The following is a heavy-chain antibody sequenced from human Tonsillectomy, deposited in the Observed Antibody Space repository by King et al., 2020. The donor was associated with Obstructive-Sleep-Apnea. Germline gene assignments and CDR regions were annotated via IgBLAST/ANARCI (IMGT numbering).Heavy chain of an antibody. V-gene: IGHV4-30-2*01. CDR2: IYHSGST. J-gene: IGHJ3*02. Sequence: QLQESGSGLVKPSQTLSLTCAVSGGSISSGGYSWSWIRQPPGKGLEWIGYIYHSGSTYYNPSLKSRVTISVDRSKNQFSLKLSSVTAADTAVYYCARDGDYYDSSGQYHDAFDIWGQGTMVTVSS. CDR1: GGSISSGGYS. CDR3: ARDGDYYDSSGQYHDAFDI. D-gene: IGHD3-22*01.